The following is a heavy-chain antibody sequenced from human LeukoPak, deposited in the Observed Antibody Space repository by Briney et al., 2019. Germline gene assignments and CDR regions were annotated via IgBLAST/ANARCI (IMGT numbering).Heavy chain of an antibody. D-gene: IGHD6-6*01. Sequence: SETLSLTCTVSSGSISSYYWSWIRQPPGKGLEWIGYIYYSGSTNYNPSLKSRVTTSVDTSKNQFSLKLSSVTAADTAVYYCARGGAARLHFQNWGQGTLVTVSS. CDR2: IYYSGST. CDR1: SGSISSYY. V-gene: IGHV4-59*01. J-gene: IGHJ1*01. CDR3: ARGGAARLHFQN.